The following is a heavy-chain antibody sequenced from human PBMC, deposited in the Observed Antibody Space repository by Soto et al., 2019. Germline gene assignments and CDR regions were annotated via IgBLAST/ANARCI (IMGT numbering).Heavy chain of an antibody. V-gene: IGHV4-34*01. CDR2: INHSGST. CDR3: ARDGRNSIAVAGTGVEYFQH. Sequence: SETLSLTCAVYGGSFSGYYWSWIRQPPGKGLEWIGEINHSGSTNYNPSLKSRVTISVDTSKNQFSLKLSSVTAADTAVYYCARDGRNSIAVAGTGVEYFQHWGQGTLVTVSS. D-gene: IGHD6-19*01. CDR1: GGSFSGYY. J-gene: IGHJ1*01.